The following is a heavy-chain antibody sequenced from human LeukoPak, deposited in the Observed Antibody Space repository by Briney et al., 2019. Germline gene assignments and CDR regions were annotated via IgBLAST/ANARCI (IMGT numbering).Heavy chain of an antibody. CDR2: IKPKSYGETT. D-gene: IGHD3-10*01. CDR1: GLTFSNAW. J-gene: IGHJ4*02. CDR3: VQELGWSGARDF. V-gene: IGHV3-15*01. Sequence: GGSLRLSCAVSGLTFSNAWMNWVRQAPGKGLEWVGRIKPKSYGETTEYAAPVKGRFSISRDDSQNMVYLQMNSLRSEDTGTYFCVQELGWSGARDFWGQGILVTVSS.